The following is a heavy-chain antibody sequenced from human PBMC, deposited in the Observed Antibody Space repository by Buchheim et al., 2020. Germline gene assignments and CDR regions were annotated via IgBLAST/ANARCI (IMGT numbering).Heavy chain of an antibody. V-gene: IGHV3-23*01. J-gene: IGHJ4*02. Sequence: EVQLLESGGGLVQPGGSLRLSCSASGFTFSGYTMSWVRQAPGKGLEWVSTISDSGGSTYYTDSVRGRFSISRDNSKNTLYLQMNSLRAEDTALYYCAKMGATFGVDITTSFDYWGQGIL. CDR3: AKMGATFGVDITTSFDY. CDR1: GFTFSGYT. D-gene: IGHD3-3*01. CDR2: ISDSGGST.